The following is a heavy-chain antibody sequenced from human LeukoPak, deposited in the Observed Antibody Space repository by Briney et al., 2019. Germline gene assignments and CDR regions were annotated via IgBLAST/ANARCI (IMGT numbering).Heavy chain of an antibody. V-gene: IGHV4-34*01. CDR1: GGSFSGYY. J-gene: IGHJ4*02. CDR2: INHSGST. D-gene: IGHD3-22*01. Sequence: SETLSLTCAVYGGSFSGYYWSWIRQPPGKGLEWIGEINHSGSTNYNPSLKSRVTISVDTSKNQFSLKLSSVTAADTAVYYCARHRLYYYDSSGYYYFDYWGQGTLVTVSS. CDR3: ARHRLYYYDSSGYYYFDY.